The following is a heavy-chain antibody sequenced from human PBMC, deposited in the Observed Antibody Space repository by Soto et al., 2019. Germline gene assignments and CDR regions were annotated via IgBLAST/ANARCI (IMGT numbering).Heavy chain of an antibody. CDR1: GGSFSDYY. D-gene: IGHD2-15*01. CDR3: ARGGCSGGSCYRPFFSD. CDR2: INHSGST. V-gene: IGHV4-34*02. Sequence: QVQLQQWGAGLLKPSETLSLTCAVYGGSFSDYYWSWIRQPPGKGLEWIGEINHSGSTIYNPSLKSRVTMSVDTSKIQFSLILTSVTAADTAVYYCARGGCSGGSCYRPFFSDWGQGTLVTVSS. J-gene: IGHJ4*02.